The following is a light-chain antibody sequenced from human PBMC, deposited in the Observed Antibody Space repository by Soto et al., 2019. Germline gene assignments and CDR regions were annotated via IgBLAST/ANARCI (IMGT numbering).Light chain of an antibody. J-gene: IGKJ4*01. Sequence: DIQMTQSPSSLSASVGGRVTITCXASQSISSYLNWYQQKPGKAPKLLIYAASSLQSGVPSRFSGSGSGTDFTLTISSLQPEDFATYYCQQSYSTPLTFGGGTKVDIK. CDR3: QQSYSTPLT. CDR2: AAS. CDR1: QSISSY. V-gene: IGKV1-39*01.